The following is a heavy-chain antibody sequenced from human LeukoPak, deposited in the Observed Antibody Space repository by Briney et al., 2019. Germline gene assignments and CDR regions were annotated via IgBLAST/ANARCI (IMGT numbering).Heavy chain of an antibody. CDR1: GYTFTSYY. V-gene: IGHV1-46*01. D-gene: IGHD6-6*01. CDR3: AHSSSVEVAFDI. Sequence: GASVKVSCKASGYTFTSYYMHWVRQAPGQGLEWMGIINPSGGSTSYAQKFQGRITMTRDTSTSTVYMELSSLRSEDTAVYYCAHSSSVEVAFDIWGQGTMVTVSS. CDR2: INPSGGST. J-gene: IGHJ3*02.